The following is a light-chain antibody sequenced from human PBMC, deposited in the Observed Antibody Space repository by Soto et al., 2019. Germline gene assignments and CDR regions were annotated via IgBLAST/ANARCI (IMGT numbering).Light chain of an antibody. J-gene: IGKJ1*01. CDR3: QQYYNTPWT. CDR2: WAS. Sequence: DIVMTQSPDSLAVSLGERATINCKASQSFLYSSNNKNYLAWYQQKPGQPPNLLIYWASTRESGVPDRFSGSGSGTNFTLTISSLQAEDVAVYYCQQYYNTPWTFGQGTRWIS. CDR1: QSFLYSSNNKNY. V-gene: IGKV4-1*01.